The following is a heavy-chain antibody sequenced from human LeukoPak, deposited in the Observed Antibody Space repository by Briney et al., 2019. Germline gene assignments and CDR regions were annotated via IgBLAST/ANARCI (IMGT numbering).Heavy chain of an antibody. Sequence: PPGGSLRLSCVASGFTFSTYAMSWVRQAPGRGLEWVSGTSGNGGSTHYADSVKGRFTNSRDNSKDTLYLQMSSLGAEDTAVYYCAKVASYYYDSGAYYDYWGQGTLVTVSS. D-gene: IGHD3-22*01. CDR1: GFTFSTYA. J-gene: IGHJ4*02. CDR2: TSGNGGST. V-gene: IGHV3-23*01. CDR3: AKVASYYYDSGAYYDY.